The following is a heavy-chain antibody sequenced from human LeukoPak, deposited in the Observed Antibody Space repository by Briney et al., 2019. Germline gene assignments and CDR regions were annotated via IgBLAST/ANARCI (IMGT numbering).Heavy chain of an antibody. CDR2: INWNGGST. J-gene: IGHJ3*02. CDR3: ARERPLGTVTTDAFDI. CDR1: GFTFDDYG. D-gene: IGHD4-17*01. Sequence: PGGSLRLSCAASGFTFDDYGMSWVRQAPGKGLEGVSGINWNGGSTGYADSVTGRFTISRDNAKNSLYLQMNSLRAEDTALYYCARERPLGTVTTDAFDIWGQGTMVTVSS. V-gene: IGHV3-20*04.